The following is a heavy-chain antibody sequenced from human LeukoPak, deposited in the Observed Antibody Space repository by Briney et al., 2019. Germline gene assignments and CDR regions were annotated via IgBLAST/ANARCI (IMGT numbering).Heavy chain of an antibody. CDR2: IYYSGST. V-gene: IGHV4-39*07. CDR3: ARERGVVDY. Sequence: SETLSLTCTVSGGSISSSSYYWGWIRQPPGKGLEWIGSIYYSGSTYYNPSLKSRVTISVDTSKNQFSLKLSSVTAADTAVYYCARERGVVDYWGQGTLVTLSS. J-gene: IGHJ4*02. CDR1: GGSISSSSYY. D-gene: IGHD2-15*01.